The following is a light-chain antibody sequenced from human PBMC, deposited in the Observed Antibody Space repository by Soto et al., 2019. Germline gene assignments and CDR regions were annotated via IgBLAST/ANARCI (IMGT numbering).Light chain of an antibody. CDR2: VAS. J-gene: IGKJ4*01. V-gene: IGKV1-39*01. CDR1: QSVGRF. CDR3: QQSFTTPLT. Sequence: EIQMTQSPSSLSASVGDRVTITCRASQSVGRFLNWYQQKPGKAPAVLINVASTLRSGVPSRFSGSGSGTDFNLTINSLQPEDFATYFCQQSFTTPLTFGGGTKVDNK.